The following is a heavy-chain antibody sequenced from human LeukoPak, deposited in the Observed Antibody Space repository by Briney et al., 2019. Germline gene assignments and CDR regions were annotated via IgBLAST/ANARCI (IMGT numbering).Heavy chain of an antibody. D-gene: IGHD3-9*01. V-gene: IGHV4-38-2*02. CDR2: IYHSGST. CDR3: ARELLRYFDWNDY. J-gene: IGHJ4*02. Sequence: PSETLSLTCTVPGYSISSGYYWGWIRQPPGKGLEWIGSIYHSGSTYYNPSLKSRVTISVDTSKNQFSLKLSSVTAADTAVYYCARELLRYFDWNDYWGQGTLVTVSS. CDR1: GYSISSGYY.